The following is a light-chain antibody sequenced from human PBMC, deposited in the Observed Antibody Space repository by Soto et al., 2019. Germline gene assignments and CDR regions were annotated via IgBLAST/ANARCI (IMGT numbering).Light chain of an antibody. J-gene: IGKJ5*01. CDR2: DAS. CDR3: QQFNNYPIT. CDR1: QGISSA. V-gene: IGKV1D-13*01. Sequence: AIQLTQSPSSLSASLGDRVTITCRASQGISSALAWYQQKPGKAPKLLIYDASSLESEVPSRFSGSGSGTDFTLTISSLQPEDFATYYCQQFNNYPITFGQGTRLEIK.